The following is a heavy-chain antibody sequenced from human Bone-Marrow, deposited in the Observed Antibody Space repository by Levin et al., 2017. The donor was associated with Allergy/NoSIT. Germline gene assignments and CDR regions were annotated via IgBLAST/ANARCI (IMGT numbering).Heavy chain of an antibody. J-gene: IGHJ4*02. Sequence: PGGSLRLSCAASGFKFDDYAMHWVRQAPGKGLEWVSSISWNTDSIGYADSVKGRFTISRDNAKNSLYLQMNSLRAEDTAFYYCAKDIQGVVAAGLDYWGQGTLVTVSS. CDR3: AKDIQGVVAAGLDY. CDR1: GFKFDDYA. V-gene: IGHV3-9*01. CDR2: ISWNTDSI. D-gene: IGHD6-13*01.